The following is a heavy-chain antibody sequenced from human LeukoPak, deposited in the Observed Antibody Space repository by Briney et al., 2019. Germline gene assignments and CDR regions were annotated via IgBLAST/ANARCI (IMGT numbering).Heavy chain of an antibody. D-gene: IGHD3-3*01. J-gene: IGHJ5*02. CDR3: ARGYYDFWSGMNWFDP. Sequence: SETLSLTCTVSGGSISSYYWSWIRQPPGRGLEWIGYIYHSGSTNYNPSLKSQVTISVDTSKNQFSLKLSSVTAADTAVYYCARGYYDFWSGMNWFDPWGQGTLVTVSS. CDR2: IYHSGST. CDR1: GGSISSYY. V-gene: IGHV4-59*01.